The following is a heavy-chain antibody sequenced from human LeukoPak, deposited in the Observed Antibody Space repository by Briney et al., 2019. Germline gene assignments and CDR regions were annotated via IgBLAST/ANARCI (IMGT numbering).Heavy chain of an antibody. Sequence: SCKASGYTFTSYGMHWVRQAPGKGLEWVAFIRYHGSNKYYADSAKGRFTISRDNSKNTPYLHMNSLRAEDTAVYYCGRGRSSWSFYFDYWGQGTLVTVSS. CDR1: GYTFTSYG. CDR3: GRGRSSWSFYFDY. D-gene: IGHD6-13*01. V-gene: IGHV3-30*02. J-gene: IGHJ4*02. CDR2: IRYHGSNK.